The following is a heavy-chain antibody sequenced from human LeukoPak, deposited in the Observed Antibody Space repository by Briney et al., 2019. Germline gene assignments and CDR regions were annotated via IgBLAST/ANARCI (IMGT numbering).Heavy chain of an antibody. D-gene: IGHD2-2*01. V-gene: IGHV3-48*01. CDR3: ARDPRNSTSYQYYYMDV. CDR2: ISSSSSTI. Sequence: GGSLRLSCAASGFTFSSYRMNSVRQAPGKGLEWISYISSSSSTIDYADSVKGRFTISRDNAKNSLYLQMNSLRAEDTAVYYCARDPRNSTSYQYYYMDVWGKGTTVTVSS. J-gene: IGHJ6*03. CDR1: GFTFSSYR.